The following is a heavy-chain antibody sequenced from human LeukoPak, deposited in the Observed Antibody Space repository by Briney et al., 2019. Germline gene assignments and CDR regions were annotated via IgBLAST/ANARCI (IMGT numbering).Heavy chain of an antibody. CDR3: ARYRMVSYYFDN. V-gene: IGHV3-74*01. J-gene: IGHJ4*02. CDR2: ISTDGSTT. D-gene: IGHD2-21*01. Sequence: GGSLRLSCAASGFTFKSYWMYWVRQAPGKGLMWVSRISTDGSTTTYADSVKGRFTISRDNANNMVYLQMNSLRAEDTAVYYCARYRMVSYYFDNWGQGSLVTVSS. CDR1: GFTFKSYW.